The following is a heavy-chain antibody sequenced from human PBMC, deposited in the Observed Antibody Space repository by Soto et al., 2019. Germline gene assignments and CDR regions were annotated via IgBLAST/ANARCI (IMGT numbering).Heavy chain of an antibody. CDR2: IYYSGST. CDR3: ARDKVGPDAFDF. V-gene: IGHV4-59*12. D-gene: IGHD1-26*01. CDR1: GGSISSYY. Sequence: SETLSLTCTVSGGSISSYYWSWIRQPPGKGLEWIGYIYYSGSTNYNPSLKSRVTISVDTSKNQFSLKLSSVTAADTAVYYCARDKVGPDAFDFWGQGTMVTVSS. J-gene: IGHJ3*01.